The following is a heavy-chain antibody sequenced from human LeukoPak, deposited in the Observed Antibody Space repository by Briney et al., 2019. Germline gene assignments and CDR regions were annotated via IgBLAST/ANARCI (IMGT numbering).Heavy chain of an antibody. Sequence: GGSLRLSCAASGFTFSDYWMHWVRQAPGKGLVWVSRINSDGSSTSYADSVKGRFTISRDNAKNTLYLQMNSLRAEDTAVYYCARDDSSGFYPPNAFDFWGQGTMVTVSS. CDR2: INSDGSST. CDR3: ARDDSSGFYPPNAFDF. CDR1: GFTFSDYW. D-gene: IGHD3-22*01. J-gene: IGHJ3*01. V-gene: IGHV3-74*01.